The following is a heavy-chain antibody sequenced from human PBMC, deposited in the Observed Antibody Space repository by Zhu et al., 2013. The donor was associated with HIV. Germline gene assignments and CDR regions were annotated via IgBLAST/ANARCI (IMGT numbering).Heavy chain of an antibody. CDR1: GYTFTSYD. CDR2: MNPKSGTT. CDR3: ARVPRHNCSGGRCYYYGMDV. D-gene: IGHD2-15*01. V-gene: IGHV1-8*01. J-gene: IGHJ6*02. Sequence: QVQLVQSGAEVKKPGASVRVSCEASGYTFTSYDINWVRQATGRGLEWMAWMNPKSGTTGYAQMFQGRVTVTWSTSISTAYMELSSLGSEDTAVYYCARVPRHNCSGGRCYYYGMDVWGQGTTVTVSS.